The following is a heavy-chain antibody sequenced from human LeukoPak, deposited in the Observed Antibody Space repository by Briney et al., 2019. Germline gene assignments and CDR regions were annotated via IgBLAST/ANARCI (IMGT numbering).Heavy chain of an antibody. CDR3: ARDSYSSFPQWFDP. CDR2: IYGGGST. J-gene: IGHJ5*02. Sequence: GGSLRLSCAASGFTASSNYMSWVRQAPGKGLEWVSVIYGGGSTYYADSVRGRCTISRGNAKSSLYLQMNSLRVEDTAVYYCARDSYSSFPQWFDPWGQGTLVTVSS. CDR1: GFTASSNY. V-gene: IGHV3-53*01. D-gene: IGHD6-6*01.